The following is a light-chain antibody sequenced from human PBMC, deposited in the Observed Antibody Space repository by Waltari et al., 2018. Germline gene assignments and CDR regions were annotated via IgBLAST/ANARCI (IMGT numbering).Light chain of an antibody. CDR2: EVT. Sequence: QSALTQPPSASGSPGQSVTISCTGSSSDVGTYNFVSWYQQHPGKAPKLMIDEVTKRPSGVPERFSCSKSGHTASLSVSGLQAEDEADYYCTSYAGSDKLLFGGGTKLTVL. CDR1: SSDVGTYNF. CDR3: TSYAGSDKLL. V-gene: IGLV2-8*01. J-gene: IGLJ3*02.